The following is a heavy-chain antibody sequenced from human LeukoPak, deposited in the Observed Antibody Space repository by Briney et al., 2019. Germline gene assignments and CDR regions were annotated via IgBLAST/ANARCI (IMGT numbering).Heavy chain of an antibody. Sequence: SGTLSLTCAVSGGSISSSNWWSWVRQPPGKGLEWIGEIYHSESTNYNPSLKSRVTISVDTSKNQFSLKLSSVTAADTAVYYCATLGSWNDLVDYWGQGTLVTVSS. CDR3: ATLGSWNDLVDY. V-gene: IGHV4-4*02. D-gene: IGHD1-1*01. CDR1: GGSISSSNW. CDR2: IYHSEST. J-gene: IGHJ4*02.